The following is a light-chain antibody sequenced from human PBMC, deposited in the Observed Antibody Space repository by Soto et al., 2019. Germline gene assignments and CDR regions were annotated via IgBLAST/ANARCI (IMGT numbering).Light chain of an antibody. J-gene: IGKJ2*01. CDR3: QQYGSSPGYT. CDR1: QSVSSNY. CDR2: GAS. V-gene: IGKV3-20*01. Sequence: EIVLTQSPGTLSLSPGERATLSCRASQSVSSNYLAWYQQKPGQAPRLLIYGASRRATGIPDRFGGSGSGTDFTLTISRLESEDFAVYYCQQYGSSPGYTFGQGTKLEIK.